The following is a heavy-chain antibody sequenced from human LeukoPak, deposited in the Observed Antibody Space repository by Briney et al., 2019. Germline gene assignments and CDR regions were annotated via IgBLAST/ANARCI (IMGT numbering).Heavy chain of an antibody. CDR1: GGSISSSSYY. CDR3: ASGVVVTLFDY. V-gene: IGHV4-39*07. Sequence: SEALSLTCTVSGGSISSSSYYWGWIRQPPGKGLEWIGSIYYSGSTYYNPSLKSRVTISVDTSKNQFSLKLSSVTAADTAVYYCASGVVVTLFDYWGQGTLVTVSS. J-gene: IGHJ4*02. CDR2: IYYSGST. D-gene: IGHD3-22*01.